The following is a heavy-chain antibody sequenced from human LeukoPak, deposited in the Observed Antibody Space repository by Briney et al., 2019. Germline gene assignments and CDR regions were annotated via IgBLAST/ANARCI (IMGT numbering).Heavy chain of an antibody. Sequence: ASVQVSCKASGYTFTSYDINWVRQATGQGLEWMGWMNPNSGNTGYAQKFQGRVTITRNTSIATAYMELSSLRSEDTAVYYCARGRRCSTTSCYIRGWFDPWGQGTLVTVSS. V-gene: IGHV1-8*03. CDR1: GYTFTSYD. CDR3: ARGRRCSTTSCYIRGWFDP. D-gene: IGHD2-2*02. CDR2: MNPNSGNT. J-gene: IGHJ5*02.